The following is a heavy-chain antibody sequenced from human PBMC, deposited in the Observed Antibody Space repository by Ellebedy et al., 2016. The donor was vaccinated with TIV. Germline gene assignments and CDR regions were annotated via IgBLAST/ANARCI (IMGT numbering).Heavy chain of an antibody. CDR1: EYTFTGFY. CDR2: INPSNGDT. J-gene: IGHJ6*02. D-gene: IGHD4-17*01. Sequence: AASVKVSCKASEYTFTGFYIHWVRQAPGQGLEYMGWINPSNGDTNLAQRFQGRVTLTRDTSITTAYMELSRLRADDTAVFYCARGDYPHFYYGMDVWGQGTTVTVS. V-gene: IGHV1-2*02. CDR3: ARGDYPHFYYGMDV.